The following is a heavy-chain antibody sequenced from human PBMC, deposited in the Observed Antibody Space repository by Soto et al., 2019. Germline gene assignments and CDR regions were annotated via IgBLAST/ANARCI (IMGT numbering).Heavy chain of an antibody. V-gene: IGHV5-51*01. CDR2: IYPGDSDT. CDR3: ARHKYSSSWYPDAFDI. CDR1: GYSFTSYW. D-gene: IGHD6-13*01. Sequence: GESLKISCKGSGYSFTSYWIGWVRQMPGKGLEWMGIIYPGDSDTRYSPSFQGQVTISADKSISTAYLQWSSLKASDTAMYYCARHKYSSSWYPDAFDIWGQGTMVTVSS. J-gene: IGHJ3*02.